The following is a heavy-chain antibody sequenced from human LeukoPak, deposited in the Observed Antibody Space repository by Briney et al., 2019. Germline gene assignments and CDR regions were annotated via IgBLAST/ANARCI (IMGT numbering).Heavy chain of an antibody. CDR2: ISSSGSTI. Sequence: GGSLRLSCAASGFTFSDYYMSWIRQPPGKGLEWVSYISSSGSTIYYADSVKGRFTVSRDNAKNSLYLQMNSLRAEDTAVYYCARDRSSSWYKFYAFDIWGQGTMVTVSS. D-gene: IGHD6-13*01. CDR3: ARDRSSSWYKFYAFDI. CDR1: GFTFSDYY. V-gene: IGHV3-11*01. J-gene: IGHJ3*02.